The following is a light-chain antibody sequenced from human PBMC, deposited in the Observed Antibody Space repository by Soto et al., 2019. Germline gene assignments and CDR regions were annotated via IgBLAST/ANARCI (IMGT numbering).Light chain of an antibody. V-gene: IGKV3-11*01. CDR2: DAS. CDR1: QSVSSY. CDR3: QLSQQRSSWPPIA. J-gene: IGKJ5*01. Sequence: EIVLTQSPATLSLSPGERATLSCRASQSVSSYLAWYQQKPGQAPRLLIYDASNRATGIPARFIGSGSGTDFTLSISSLEPEDFAVYYCQLSQQRSSWPPIAFGQGTRLEIK.